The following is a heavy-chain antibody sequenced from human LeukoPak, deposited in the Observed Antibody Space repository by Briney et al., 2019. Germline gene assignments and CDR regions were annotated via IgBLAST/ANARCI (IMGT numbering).Heavy chain of an antibody. CDR2: IYYSGST. J-gene: IGHJ4*02. CDR1: GGSISSGDYY. V-gene: IGHV4-30-4*01. D-gene: IGHD3-10*01. Sequence: PSETLSLTCAVSGGSISSGDYYWSWIRQPPGKGLEWIGYIYYSGSTYYNPSLKSRLTMSVDTSKNQFSLKLSSVTAVDTVVYYCARKENVYYYFDYWGQGTLVTVSS. CDR3: ARKENVYYYFDY.